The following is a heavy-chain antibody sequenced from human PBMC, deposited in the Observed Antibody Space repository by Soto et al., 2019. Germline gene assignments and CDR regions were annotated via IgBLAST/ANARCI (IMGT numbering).Heavy chain of an antibody. V-gene: IGHV3-21*01. CDR3: ATEFSSQLSLEC. CDR2: IYRSSVFRFGPSE. Sequence: GGSLRLSCAASGFTFSSHSMNWVRQAPGKGLEWVASIYRSSVFRFGPSELYADSVRSRFIIPRDNTNNLVFLQMDSLRVEDTAGSYGATEFSSQLSLECRGTGPLVNVSS. CDR1: GFTFSSHS. D-gene: IGHD3-3*01. J-gene: IGHJ1*01.